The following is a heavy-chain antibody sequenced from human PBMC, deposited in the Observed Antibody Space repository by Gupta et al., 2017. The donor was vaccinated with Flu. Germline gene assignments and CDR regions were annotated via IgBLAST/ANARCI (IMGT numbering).Heavy chain of an antibody. CDR1: LRNNN. D-gene: IGHD3-3*01. V-gene: IGHV3-21*01. J-gene: IGHJ3*01. CDR2: ISSSSSYI. Sequence: LRNNNMNGVRRAPGKWLEWVSSISSSSSYIYYADSVKSRFTISRDNAKKSLYLKMNSLRAEDAAVEYCARNWDFGRDAFDFWGQGTRVTVSS. CDR3: ARNWDFGRDAFDF.